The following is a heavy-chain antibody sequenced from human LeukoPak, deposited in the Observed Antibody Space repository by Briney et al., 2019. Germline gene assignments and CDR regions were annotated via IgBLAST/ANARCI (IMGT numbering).Heavy chain of an antibody. D-gene: IGHD3-10*01. CDR2: FYYGGST. CDR1: GGSISSYY. V-gene: IGHV4-59*01. Sequence: KPSETLSLTCTVSGGSISSYYWSWIRQPPGKGLEWIGYFYYGGSTSYNPSLKSRVTIPVDTSKNQFSLKLSSVTAADTAVFYCARARRGEGRIDAFDIWGQGTMVTVSS. J-gene: IGHJ3*02. CDR3: ARARRGEGRIDAFDI.